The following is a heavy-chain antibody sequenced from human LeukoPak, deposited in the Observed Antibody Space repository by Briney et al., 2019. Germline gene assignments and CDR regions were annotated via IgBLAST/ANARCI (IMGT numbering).Heavy chain of an antibody. CDR1: GFTFSSYA. CDR2: ISSSGSTI. J-gene: IGHJ4*02. Sequence: GGSLRLSCAASGFTFSSYAMSWVRQAPGKGLEWVSYISSSGSTIYYADSVKGRFTISRDNAKNSLYLQMNSLRAEDTAVYYCARRRVRVPIDYWGQGTLVTVSS. D-gene: IGHD4/OR15-4a*01. CDR3: ARRRVRVPIDY. V-gene: IGHV3-48*04.